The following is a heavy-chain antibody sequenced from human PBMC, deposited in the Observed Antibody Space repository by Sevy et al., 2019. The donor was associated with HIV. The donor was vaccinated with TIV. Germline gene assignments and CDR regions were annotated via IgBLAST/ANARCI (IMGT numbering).Heavy chain of an antibody. CDR3: ARDLPAAATTVARFDC. CDR1: GFTFSSYE. J-gene: IGHJ4*02. CDR2: ISNSGTSM. V-gene: IGHV3-48*03. D-gene: IGHD4-17*01. Sequence: GGSLRLSCVASGFTFSSYEMNWVRQAPGKGLEWVSYISNSGTSMYYSDSVKGRFTISRDNARNSLYLQMNSLRAEYTAVYDCARDLPAAATTVARFDCWGQGTLVTVSS.